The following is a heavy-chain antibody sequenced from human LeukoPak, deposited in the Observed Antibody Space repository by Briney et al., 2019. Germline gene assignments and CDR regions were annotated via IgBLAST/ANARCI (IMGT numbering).Heavy chain of an antibody. Sequence: GGSLRLSCAASGFTFSSYAMHWVRQAPGKGLEWVAVISYDGSNKYYADSVKGRFTTSRDNSENTLYLQMNSLRAEDTAVYYCAREIESMDVWGQGTTVTVSS. CDR3: AREIESMDV. CDR1: GFTFSSYA. J-gene: IGHJ6*02. CDR2: ISYDGSNK. V-gene: IGHV3-30-3*01.